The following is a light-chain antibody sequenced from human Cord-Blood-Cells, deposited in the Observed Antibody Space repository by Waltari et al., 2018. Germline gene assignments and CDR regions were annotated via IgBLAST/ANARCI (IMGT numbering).Light chain of an antibody. CDR2: YDS. Sequence: SYVLTQPPSVSVAPGKTARITCGGNNMGSKSVHWYQQKPGQAPVMVIYYDSDRPSGIPERFSGSNSGNTATLTISRVEAGDEADYYCQVWDSSSDHRVFGTGTKVTVL. CDR1: NMGSKS. V-gene: IGLV3-21*04. CDR3: QVWDSSSDHRV. J-gene: IGLJ1*01.